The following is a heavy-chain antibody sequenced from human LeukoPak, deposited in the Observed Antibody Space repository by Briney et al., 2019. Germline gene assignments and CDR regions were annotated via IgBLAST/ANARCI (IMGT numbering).Heavy chain of an antibody. V-gene: IGHV3-53*01. Sequence: GGSLRLSCAASGFTVSSNYMSWVRQAPGEGLEWVSVIYSGGSTYYADSVKGRFTISRDNSKNTLYLQMNSLRAEDTAVYYCARNYYGSGVRPFDYWGQGTLVTVSS. CDR3: ARNYYGSGVRPFDY. D-gene: IGHD3-10*01. J-gene: IGHJ4*02. CDR1: GFTVSSNY. CDR2: IYSGGST.